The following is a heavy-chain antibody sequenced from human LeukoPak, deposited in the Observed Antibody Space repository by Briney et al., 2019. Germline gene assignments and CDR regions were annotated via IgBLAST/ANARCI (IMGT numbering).Heavy chain of an antibody. V-gene: IGHV4-39*07. J-gene: IGHJ4*02. Sequence: SETLSLTCIVSGGSISTNTYYWGSIRLPPGKGLEWIGEIHHRGTTYYNPSLRSRVTISVDTSKNQFSLRLTSVTAADTAVYYCARVTYNGYQHFDYWGQGNLVTVS. CDR2: IHHRGTT. D-gene: IGHD3-10*01. CDR3: ARVTYNGYQHFDY. CDR1: GGSISTNTYY.